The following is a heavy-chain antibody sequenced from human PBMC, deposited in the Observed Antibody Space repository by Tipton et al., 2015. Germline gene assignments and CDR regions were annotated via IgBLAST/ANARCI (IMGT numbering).Heavy chain of an antibody. Sequence: SLRLSCAASGFSFSNYAVSWVRQAPGKGLEWVSVISGSGESTNYADSVKGRFTFSRDNSKNTLYMQMNSLRAEDTAIYYCAKVFMTGWSYFDSWGQGTLVTVSS. CDR1: GFSFSNYA. D-gene: IGHD6-19*01. CDR3: AKVFMTGWSYFDS. V-gene: IGHV3-23*01. J-gene: IGHJ4*02. CDR2: ISGSGEST.